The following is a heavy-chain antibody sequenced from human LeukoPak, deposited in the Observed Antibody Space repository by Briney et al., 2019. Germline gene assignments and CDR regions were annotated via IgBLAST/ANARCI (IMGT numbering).Heavy chain of an antibody. CDR2: IYSSGST. J-gene: IGHJ4*02. CDR1: DGSMTNYY. Sequence: SETLSLSCSVSDGSMTNYYWSWIRQPAGKGLEWIGRIYSSGSTNYNPSLKSRVTMSVDTSKNQFSLKLSSVTAADTAVYYCARVSVAGTYDYWGQGTLVTVSS. D-gene: IGHD6-19*01. CDR3: ARVSVAGTYDY. V-gene: IGHV4-4*07.